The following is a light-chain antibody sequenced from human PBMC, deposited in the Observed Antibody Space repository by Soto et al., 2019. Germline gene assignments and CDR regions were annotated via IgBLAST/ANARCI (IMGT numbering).Light chain of an antibody. J-gene: IGKJ5*01. Sequence: DIQMAQSPSTLSGSVGDRITITSRASQTISSWLAWYQQKPGKAPKLLIYKASTLKSGVPSRFSGSGSGTEFTLTFSSLQPDDLATYYCQQSYSTPHAFGQGTRLEI. CDR2: KAS. CDR1: QTISSW. CDR3: QQSYSTPHA. V-gene: IGKV1-5*03.